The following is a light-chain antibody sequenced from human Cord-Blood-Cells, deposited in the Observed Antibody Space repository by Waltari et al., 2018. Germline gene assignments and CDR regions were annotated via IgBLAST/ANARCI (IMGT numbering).Light chain of an antibody. Sequence: QSALTQPRSVSGSPGQSVTISCTGTSSDVGGYNYVSWYQQHPGKAPKIMIYDVSKRPSVVPDRFSDSKSGNTASLTISGLQAEDEADYYCCSYAGSYTFYVFGTGTKVTVL. V-gene: IGLV2-11*01. J-gene: IGLJ1*01. CDR1: SSDVGGYNY. CDR3: CSYAGSYTFYV. CDR2: DVS.